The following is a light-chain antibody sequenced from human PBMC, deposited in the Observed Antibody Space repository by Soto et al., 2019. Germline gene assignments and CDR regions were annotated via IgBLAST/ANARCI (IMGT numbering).Light chain of an antibody. CDR1: TGAVTSGHY. CDR2: DTN. J-gene: IGLJ1*01. CDR3: LLSYTDEKV. V-gene: IGLV7-46*01. Sequence: QAVVTQEPSVTVSPGGTVTLTCGSSTGAVTSGHYPYWFQQKPGQAPRTLIYDTNNKHSWTPARFSGSLLGGKAALTLSGAQPEDEAEYYCLLSYTDEKVFGTGTKV.